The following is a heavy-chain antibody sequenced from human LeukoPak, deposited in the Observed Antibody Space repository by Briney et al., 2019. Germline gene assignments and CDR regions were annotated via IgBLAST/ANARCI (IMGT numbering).Heavy chain of an antibody. Sequence: SVKVSCKASGGTFSSYAISWVRQAPGQGLEWMGGIIPIFGTANYAQKFQGRVTITTDESTSTAYMELSSLRSEDTAVYYCARGAGPHWSGYYSFDYWGQGTLVTVSS. CDR3: ARGAGPHWSGYYSFDY. CDR2: IIPIFGTA. J-gene: IGHJ4*02. D-gene: IGHD3-3*01. CDR1: GGTFSSYA. V-gene: IGHV1-69*05.